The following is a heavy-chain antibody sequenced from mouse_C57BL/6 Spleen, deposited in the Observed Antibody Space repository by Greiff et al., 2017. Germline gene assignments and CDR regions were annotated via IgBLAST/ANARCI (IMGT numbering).Heavy chain of an antibody. CDR3: ARIYYGNAMDY. D-gene: IGHD2-1*01. V-gene: IGHV5-17*01. CDR1: GFTFSDYG. Sequence: EVKLMESGGGLVKPGGSLKLSCAASGFTFSDYGMHWVRQAPEKGLEWVAYISSGSSTIYYADTVKGRFTISRDNAKNTLFLRMTSLRSEDTAMYYCARIYYGNAMDYWGQGTSVTVSS. J-gene: IGHJ4*01. CDR2: ISSGSSTI.